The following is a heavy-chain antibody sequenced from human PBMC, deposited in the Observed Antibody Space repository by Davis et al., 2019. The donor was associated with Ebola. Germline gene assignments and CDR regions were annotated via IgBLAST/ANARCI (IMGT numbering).Heavy chain of an antibody. CDR1: GFVFRNYV. Sequence: GGSLRLSCAASGFVFRNYVMSWVRQAPGKGLEWVSTLVTSADTYYADSVKGRFTISRDNSKNTLYLQMNSLRDDDTAVYYCARNLFPSAMDVWGKGTTVTVSS. J-gene: IGHJ6*04. D-gene: IGHD3-10*02. CDR2: LVTSADT. CDR3: ARNLFPSAMDV. V-gene: IGHV3-23*01.